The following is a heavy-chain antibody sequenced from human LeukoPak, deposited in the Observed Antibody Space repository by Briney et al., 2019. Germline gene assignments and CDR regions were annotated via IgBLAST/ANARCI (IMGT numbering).Heavy chain of an antibody. CDR3: ARGVVRGVITPNYYMDV. Sequence: ASVKASCKASGGTFSSYAISWVRQAPGQGLEWMGGIIPIFGTANYAQKFQGRVTITTDESTSTAYMELSSLRSEDTAVYYCARGVVRGVITPNYYMDVWGKGTTVTVSS. D-gene: IGHD3-10*01. CDR1: GGTFSSYA. V-gene: IGHV1-69*05. CDR2: IIPIFGTA. J-gene: IGHJ6*03.